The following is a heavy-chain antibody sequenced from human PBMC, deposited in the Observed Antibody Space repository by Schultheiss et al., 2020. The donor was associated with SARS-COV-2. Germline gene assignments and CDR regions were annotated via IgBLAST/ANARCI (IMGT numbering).Heavy chain of an antibody. CDR2: VNHSGST. D-gene: IGHD1-26*01. Sequence: SQTLSLTCAVYGGSFSGYYWSWIRQPPGKGLEWIGEIEWIGEVNHSGSTNYNPSLKSRVTISVDTSKNQFSLKLSSVTAADTAVYYCASFSGSYFSADAFDIWGQGTTVTVSS. J-gene: IGHJ3*02. CDR1: GGSFSGYY. CDR3: ASFSGSYFSADAFDI. V-gene: IGHV4-34*01.